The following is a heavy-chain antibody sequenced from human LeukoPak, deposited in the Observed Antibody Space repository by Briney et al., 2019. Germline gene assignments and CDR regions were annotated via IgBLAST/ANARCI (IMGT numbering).Heavy chain of an antibody. D-gene: IGHD4-17*01. Sequence: PGGSLRLSCAASGFTFSSYAMSWVRQAPGKGLEWVSAISGSGGSTYYADSVKGRFTISRDNSKNTLYLQMNSLRAEDTAVYYCARSGDYLPAHFDYWGQGTLVTVSS. CDR3: ARSGDYLPAHFDY. J-gene: IGHJ4*02. CDR2: ISGSGGST. V-gene: IGHV3-23*01. CDR1: GFTFSSYA.